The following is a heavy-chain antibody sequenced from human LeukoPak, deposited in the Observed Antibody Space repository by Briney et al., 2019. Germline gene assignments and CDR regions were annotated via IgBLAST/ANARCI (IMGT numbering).Heavy chain of an antibody. CDR1: GLTVRSNY. Sequence: RPGGSLRLSCAASGLTVRSNYMSWVRQAPGKGLEWVSLIFNDGSTYYADSVKARFTISRDNSMDTLYLQMNSLRVEDTAVYYCARDPGGDNAYWGQGTLVTVSS. CDR3: ARDPGGDNAY. D-gene: IGHD4-17*01. V-gene: IGHV3-66*01. J-gene: IGHJ4*02. CDR2: IFNDGST.